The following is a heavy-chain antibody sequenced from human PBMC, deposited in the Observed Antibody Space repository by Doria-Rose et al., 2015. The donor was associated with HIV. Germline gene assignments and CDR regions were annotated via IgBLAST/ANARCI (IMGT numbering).Heavy chain of an antibody. CDR2: ISWDSGAK. CDR3: AKAPIIGPKYYFYMDV. D-gene: IGHD3-3*01. J-gene: IGHJ6*03. CDR1: GFSFESYA. Sequence: EVQLVESGGGLVQPGRSLRLSCVGSGFSFESYAMHWVRLAPGKGLEWVAGISWDSGAKGNADSVEGRFTISRDNDKKSAYLEMRSLRPEDTAFYYCAKAPIIGPKYYFYMDVWGKGTSVTVSS. V-gene: IGHV3-9*01.